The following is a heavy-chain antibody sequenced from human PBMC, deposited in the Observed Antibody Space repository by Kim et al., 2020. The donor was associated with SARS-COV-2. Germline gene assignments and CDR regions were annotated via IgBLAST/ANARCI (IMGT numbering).Heavy chain of an antibody. CDR2: ISYDGSNK. V-gene: IGHV3-30*04. D-gene: IGHD3-16*02. CDR1: GFTFSSYA. CDR3: ARAEPGLGELSPPFDY. J-gene: IGHJ4*02. Sequence: GGSLRLSCAASGFTFSSYAMHWVRQAPGKGLEWVAVISYDGSNKYYADSVKGRFTISRDNSKNTLYLQMNSLRAEDTAVYYCARAEPGLGELSPPFDYWGQGTLVTVSS.